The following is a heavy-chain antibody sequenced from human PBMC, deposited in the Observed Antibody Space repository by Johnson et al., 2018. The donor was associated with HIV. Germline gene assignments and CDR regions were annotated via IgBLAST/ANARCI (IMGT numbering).Heavy chain of an antibody. CDR1: GFTFPNAW. Sequence: VQLVESGGGLVQRGGSLRFSCAASGFTFPNAWMHWVRQAPGEGLAWVGRIKSKTDGETIDYAAPVKGRFTISRDDSKNTLYLQMNSLKTEDMAVYYCTTDVPGGPYYNAFDIWGQGTMVTVSS. CDR3: TTDVPGGPYYNAFDI. CDR2: IKSKTDGETI. J-gene: IGHJ3*02. D-gene: IGHD1-26*01. V-gene: IGHV3-15*01.